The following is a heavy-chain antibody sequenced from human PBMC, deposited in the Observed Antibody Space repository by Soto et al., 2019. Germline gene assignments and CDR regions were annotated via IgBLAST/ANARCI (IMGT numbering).Heavy chain of an antibody. Sequence: QVHVVQSGAEVKKPGSSVKVTCKAFGGTFNSFGISWVRQAPGQGLEWMGGIIPVFGTTKYAQKFRDRVTLVADGSTSTSYMELSSLTSDDKAVYYCAIEVWGRGGYYLDSWGQGTLVTVSS. D-gene: IGHD7-27*01. CDR1: GGTFNSFG. CDR3: AIEVWGRGGYYLDS. CDR2: IIPVFGTT. J-gene: IGHJ4*02. V-gene: IGHV1-69*01.